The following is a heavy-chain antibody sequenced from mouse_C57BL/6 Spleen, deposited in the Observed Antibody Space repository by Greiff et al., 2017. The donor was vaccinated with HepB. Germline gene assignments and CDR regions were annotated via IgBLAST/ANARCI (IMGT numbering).Heavy chain of an antibody. V-gene: IGHV5-12*01. Sequence: EVQVVESGGGLVQPGGSLKLSCAASGFTFSDYYMYWVRQTPEKRLEWVAYISNGGGSTYYPDTVKGRFTISRDNAKNTLYLQMSRLKSEDTAMYYCARRGGNYEGYAMDYWGQGTSVTVSS. CDR2: ISNGGGST. CDR1: GFTFSDYY. J-gene: IGHJ4*01. CDR3: ARRGGNYEGYAMDY. D-gene: IGHD2-1*01.